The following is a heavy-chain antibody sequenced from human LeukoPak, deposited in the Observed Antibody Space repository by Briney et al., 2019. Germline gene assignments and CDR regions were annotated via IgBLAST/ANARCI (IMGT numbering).Heavy chain of an antibody. D-gene: IGHD5-24*01. J-gene: IGHJ5*02. CDR3: AGGEGRWLQGSRFDP. CDR1: GFTFSRNW. V-gene: IGHV3-7*04. Sequence: GGPLRLSCAASGFTFSRNWMSWVRQAPGKGLEWVANIKQDGSEKYYVDSVKGRFTISRDNAKNSLYLQMNSRRAEDTALYYCAGGEGRWLQGSRFDPWGQGTLVTVSS. CDR2: IKQDGSEK.